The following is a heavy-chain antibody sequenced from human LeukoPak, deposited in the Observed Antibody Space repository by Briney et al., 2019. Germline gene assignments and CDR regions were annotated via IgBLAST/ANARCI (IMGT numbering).Heavy chain of an antibody. Sequence: GGSQRLSCAASGFTFSSYAMSWVRQAPGKGLEWVSAISGSGGSTYYADSVKGRFTISRDNSKNTLYLQMHSLRAEDTAVYYCAKDQNLYYDFWSGYSVSYFDYWGQGTLVTVSS. V-gene: IGHV3-23*01. CDR2: ISGSGGST. CDR3: AKDQNLYYDFWSGYSVSYFDY. J-gene: IGHJ4*02. D-gene: IGHD3-3*01. CDR1: GFTFSSYA.